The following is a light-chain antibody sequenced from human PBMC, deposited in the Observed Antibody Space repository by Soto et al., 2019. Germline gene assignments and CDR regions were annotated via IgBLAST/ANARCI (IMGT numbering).Light chain of an antibody. CDR3: HQRQSWPRT. Sequence: EIVLTQSQATLSSFPGDRVTLSCRASQYINTSLAWYQHRPGQAPRPLIYQTSLRADGIPARFSASGSGTDFTLTISDVQTEDFALYYCHQRQSWPRTFGQGTKV. CDR2: QTS. J-gene: IGKJ1*01. V-gene: IGKV3-11*01. CDR1: QYINTS.